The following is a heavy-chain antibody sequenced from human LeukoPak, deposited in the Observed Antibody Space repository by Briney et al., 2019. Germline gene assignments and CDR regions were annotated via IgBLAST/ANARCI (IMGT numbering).Heavy chain of an antibody. D-gene: IGHD3-16*01. J-gene: IGHJ4*01. Sequence: GGSLRLSCAVSGFTFSSYGVSWVRQEPGKGLEWVSGIRGSGGSTYYADCVKGRFTISRDNSKNTLYLQINSETTAHSYINYCAKAGGLGVAALQAYIDGWGQGTPVSVSS. CDR3: AKAGGLGVAALQAYIDG. CDR1: GFTFSSYG. V-gene: IGHV3-23*01. CDR2: IRGSGGST.